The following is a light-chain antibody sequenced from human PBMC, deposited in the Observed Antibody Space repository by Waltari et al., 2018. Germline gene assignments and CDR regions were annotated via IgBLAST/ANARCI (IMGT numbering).Light chain of an antibody. Sequence: IVLTQSPGILSLSPGERATLSCRASQSVSSTYLAWYQQKPGQAPRLLIYGASRRATGIPDRFSGSGSGTDFTLTIRRLEPEDFAVYYCQQYVNSLWTFGQGTKLEIK. CDR2: GAS. CDR1: QSVSSTY. J-gene: IGKJ1*01. CDR3: QQYVNSLWT. V-gene: IGKV3-20*01.